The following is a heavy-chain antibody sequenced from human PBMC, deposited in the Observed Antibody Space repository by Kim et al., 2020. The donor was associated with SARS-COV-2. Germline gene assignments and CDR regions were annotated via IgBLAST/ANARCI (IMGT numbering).Heavy chain of an antibody. CDR1: GGSISSGGYY. CDR3: ARGRLRFLEWYGMDV. CDR2: IYYSGST. D-gene: IGHD3-3*01. J-gene: IGHJ6*02. Sequence: SETLSLTCTVSGGSISSGGYYWSWIRQHPGKGLEWIGYIYYSGSTYYNPSLKSRVTISVDTSKNQFSLKLSSVTAADTAVYYCARGRLRFLEWYGMDVWGQGTTVTVSS. V-gene: IGHV4-31*03.